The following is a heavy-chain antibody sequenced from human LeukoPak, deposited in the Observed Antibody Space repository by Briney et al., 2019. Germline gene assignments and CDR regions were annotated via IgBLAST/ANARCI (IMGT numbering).Heavy chain of an antibody. CDR1: GGSISSYY. CDR3: ARGGKVRDAFDI. CDR2: IYYSGST. V-gene: IGHV4-59*01. J-gene: IGHJ3*02. D-gene: IGHD3-16*01. Sequence: PETLSLTCTVSGGSISSYYWSWIRQPPGKGLEWIGYIYYSGSTNYNPSLKSRVTISVDTSKNQFSLKLSSVTAADTAVYYCARGGKVRDAFDIWGQGTMVTVSS.